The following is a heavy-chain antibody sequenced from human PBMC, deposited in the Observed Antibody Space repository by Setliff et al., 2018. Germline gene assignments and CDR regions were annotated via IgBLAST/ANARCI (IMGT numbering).Heavy chain of an antibody. CDR1: GYTFSNYG. J-gene: IGHJ3*02. CDR3: ARDYGASDGFDI. CDR2: ISPYNGNT. D-gene: IGHD4-17*01. V-gene: IGHV1-18*01. Sequence: ASVKVSCKASGYTFSNYGISWVRQAPGQGPEWMGCISPYNGNTNYAQKLQGRVTMTTDTSTSTAYMELRSLRSDDTAVYYCARDYGASDGFDIWGQGTMVTVSS.